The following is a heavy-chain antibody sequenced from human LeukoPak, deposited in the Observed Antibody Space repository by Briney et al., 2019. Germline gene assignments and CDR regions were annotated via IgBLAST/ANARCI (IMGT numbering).Heavy chain of an antibody. V-gene: IGHV4-34*01. D-gene: IGHD3-22*01. CDR3: ARVYDSSGYHDY. CDR1: GGSFSGYY. J-gene: IGHJ4*02. CDR2: INHSGST. Sequence: KPSETLSLTCAVYGGSFSGYYWSWIRQPPGKGLEWIGEINHSGSTNYNPSLKSRVTISVDTSKNQLSLKLSSVTAADTAVYYCARVYDSSGYHDYWGQGTLVTVSS.